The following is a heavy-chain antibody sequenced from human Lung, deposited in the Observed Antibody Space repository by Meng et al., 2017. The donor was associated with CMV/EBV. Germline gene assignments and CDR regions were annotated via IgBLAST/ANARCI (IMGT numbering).Heavy chain of an antibody. J-gene: IGHJ4*02. CDR3: AKDLRDIVVLVGARVH. CDR1: GFTFNTYA. V-gene: IGHV3-23*01. Sequence: GESLKISCAASGFTFNTYAMTWVCQAPGRGLESVSIISGNGGVTYHADSVKGRFTISRDNSKNTVYLQMNSLRAEDTAVYYCAKDLRDIVVLVGARVHWGQGTLVTVSS. CDR2: ISGNGGVT. D-gene: IGHD2-15*01.